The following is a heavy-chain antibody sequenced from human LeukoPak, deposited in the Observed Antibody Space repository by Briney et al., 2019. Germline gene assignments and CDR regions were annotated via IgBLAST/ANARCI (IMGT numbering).Heavy chain of an antibody. CDR2: ISGSGGST. Sequence: GGSLRLSCAASGFTFSDYAMSWVRQVPGKGLEWVAAISGSGGSTFYADSVRGRFTISRDNSKNTLYLQMNSLRAEDTAVYYCAKKSSEQWLADYWGQGTLVTVSS. V-gene: IGHV3-23*01. CDR3: AKKSSEQWLADY. CDR1: GFTFSDYA. J-gene: IGHJ4*02. D-gene: IGHD6-19*01.